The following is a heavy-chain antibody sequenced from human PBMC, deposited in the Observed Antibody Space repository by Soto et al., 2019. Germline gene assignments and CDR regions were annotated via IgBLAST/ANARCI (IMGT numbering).Heavy chain of an antibody. V-gene: IGHV4-28*01. CDR3: ARRMLNYYGFDS. D-gene: IGHD3-22*01. J-gene: IGHJ4*02. CDR2: IFYTGST. CDR1: GYSISSGNW. Sequence: QVQLQESGPGLVKPSDTLSLTCAVSGYSISSGNWWCWLRQPPGKGLEWIGNIFYTGSTYYNPSLKSRVTMSGDKSKNKFSLELTTVTAVDAAVYYCARRMLNYYGFDSLGQGTLVTVSS.